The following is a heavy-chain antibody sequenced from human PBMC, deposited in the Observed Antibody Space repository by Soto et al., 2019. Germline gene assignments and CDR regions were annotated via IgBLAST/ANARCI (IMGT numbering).Heavy chain of an antibody. D-gene: IGHD2-8*01. V-gene: IGHV1-69*06. CDR2: IIPIFGTA. Sequence: ASVKVSCKASGGTFSSYAISWVRQAPGQGLEWMGGIIPIFGTANYAQKFQGRVTITADKSTSTAYMELSSLRSEDTAVYYCASSKDIVLMVYAPRDYYYYGMDVWGQGTTVTVSS. CDR3: ASSKDIVLMVYAPRDYYYYGMDV. CDR1: GGTFSSYA. J-gene: IGHJ6*02.